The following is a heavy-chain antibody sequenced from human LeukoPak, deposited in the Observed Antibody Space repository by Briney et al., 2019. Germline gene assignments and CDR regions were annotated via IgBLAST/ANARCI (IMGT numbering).Heavy chain of an antibody. V-gene: IGHV3-30*04. D-gene: IGHD1-26*01. Sequence: GGSLRLSCAASGFTFSSYPMHWVRQAPGKGLEWVAVISYDGNKEYYADSVKGRFTISRDNSKNTLDLQMNSLRAEDTAVYYCARERKWELPDAFDIWGQGTMVTVSS. J-gene: IGHJ3*02. CDR1: GFTFSSYP. CDR2: ISYDGNKE. CDR3: ARERKWELPDAFDI.